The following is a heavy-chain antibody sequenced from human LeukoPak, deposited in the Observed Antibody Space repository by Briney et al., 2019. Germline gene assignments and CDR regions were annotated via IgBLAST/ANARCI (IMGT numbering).Heavy chain of an antibody. V-gene: IGHV3-30*04. J-gene: IGHJ4*02. Sequence: GGSLRLSCAASGFTFSSYAMHWVRQAPGKGLEWVAVISYDGSNKYYADSAKGRFTISRDNSKNTLYLQMNSLRAEDTAVYYCARAGAVHYFDWLLHGYWGQGTLVTVSS. D-gene: IGHD3-9*01. CDR1: GFTFSSYA. CDR3: ARAGAVHYFDWLLHGY. CDR2: ISYDGSNK.